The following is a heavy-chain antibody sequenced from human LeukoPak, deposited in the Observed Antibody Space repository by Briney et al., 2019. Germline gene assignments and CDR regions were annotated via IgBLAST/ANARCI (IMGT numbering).Heavy chain of an antibody. CDR2: IYYSGST. D-gene: IGHD3-16*02. CDR3: ARRRYDYVWGSYRYNYFDY. J-gene: IGHJ4*02. Sequence: SETLSLTCTVSGGSISSYYWSWIRQPPGKGLEWIGYIYYSGSTNYNPSLKSRVTISVDTSKNQFYLKLSSVTAADTAVYYCARRRYDYVWGSYRYNYFDYWGQGTLVTVSS. V-gene: IGHV4-59*08. CDR1: GGSISSYY.